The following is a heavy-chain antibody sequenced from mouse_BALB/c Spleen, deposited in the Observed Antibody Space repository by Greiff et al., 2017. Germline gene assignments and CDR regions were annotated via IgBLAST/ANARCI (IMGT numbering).Heavy chain of an antibody. CDR1: GFTFTDYY. J-gene: IGHJ3*01. CDR3: ARDRSYYGNRGFAY. Sequence: EVKLVESGGGLVQPGGSLRLSCATSGFTFTDYYMSWVRQPPGKALEWLGFIRNKANGYTTEYSASVKGRFTIPRDNSQSILYLQMNTLRAEDSATYCCARDRSYYGNRGFAYWGQGTLVTVSA. V-gene: IGHV7-3*02. CDR2: IRNKANGYTT. D-gene: IGHD2-10*01.